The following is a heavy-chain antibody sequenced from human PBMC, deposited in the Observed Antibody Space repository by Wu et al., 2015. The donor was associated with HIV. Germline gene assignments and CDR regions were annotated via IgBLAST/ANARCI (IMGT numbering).Heavy chain of an antibody. D-gene: IGHD2-8*01. CDR3: ARGHCTQGVCYHLEY. Sequence: VQLMQSGGEVKKPGASVKVACKSSGYIFSDYGINWVRRAPGEGLEWMGWISAQNGNTKYAQKFQGRVTMTTDTSSSTAYMELRSLRSDDTAVYFCARGHCTQGVCYHLEYWGQGTLVTVSS. J-gene: IGHJ4*02. V-gene: IGHV1-18*01. CDR1: GYIFSDYG. CDR2: ISAQNGNT.